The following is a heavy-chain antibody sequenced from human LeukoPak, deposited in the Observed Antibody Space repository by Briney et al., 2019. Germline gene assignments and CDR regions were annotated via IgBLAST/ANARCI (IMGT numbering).Heavy chain of an antibody. V-gene: IGHV1-2*02. CDR2: INPNSGGT. J-gene: IGHJ4*02. CDR3: ARDTGYGGNPAFDL. CDR1: GYTFTGYY. D-gene: IGHD4-23*01. Sequence: ASVKVSCKASGYTFTGYYIHWVRQAPGQGLEWMGWINPNSGGTNYAQKFQGRVTMTRDTSISTAYMELSRLTSDDTAVYYCARDTGYGGNPAFDLWGRGTLVTVSS.